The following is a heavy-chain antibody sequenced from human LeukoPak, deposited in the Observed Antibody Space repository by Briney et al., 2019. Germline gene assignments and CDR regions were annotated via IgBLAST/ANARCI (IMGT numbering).Heavy chain of an antibody. CDR3: TTGNSIEVKDAFDI. V-gene: IGHV3-23*01. CDR2: ISSSGGST. D-gene: IGHD4-23*01. J-gene: IGHJ3*02. CDR1: GFTFSSYA. Sequence: GGSLRLSCAASGFTFSSYAMSWVRQAPGKGLEWVSAISSSGGSTYYADSVKGRFTISRDNSKNTLYLQMNSLRAEDTAVYYCTTGNSIEVKDAFDIWGQGTMVTVSS.